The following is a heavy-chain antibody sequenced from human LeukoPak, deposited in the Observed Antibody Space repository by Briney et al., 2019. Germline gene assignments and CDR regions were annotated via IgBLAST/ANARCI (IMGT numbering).Heavy chain of an antibody. V-gene: IGHV1-2*02. CDR2: INPNSGGT. D-gene: IGHD3-22*01. Sequence: GASVKVSCKASGYTFTGYYMHWVRQAPGQGLEWMGWINPNSGGTNYAQKFQGRVTMTRDTSISTAYMELSRLRSDDTAVYYCARDFSQYYYDSSGYYHWGQGTLVTVSS. CDR3: ARDFSQYYYDSSGYYH. CDR1: GYTFTGYY. J-gene: IGHJ5*02.